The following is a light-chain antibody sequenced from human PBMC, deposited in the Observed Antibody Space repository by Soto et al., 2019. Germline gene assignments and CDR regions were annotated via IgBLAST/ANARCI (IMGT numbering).Light chain of an antibody. V-gene: IGKV3-11*01. J-gene: IGKJ4*01. CDR3: QQRQNWPPLT. CDR2: DAS. CDR1: QSIGIY. Sequence: ETVLTQSPATLPLSPGETATLSCRASQSIGIYLAWYQQKPGQPPRLLIFDASNRATGIPARFSGSGSGTDFTLTISSLEPEDFAVYYCQQRQNWPPLTFGGGTKVEIK.